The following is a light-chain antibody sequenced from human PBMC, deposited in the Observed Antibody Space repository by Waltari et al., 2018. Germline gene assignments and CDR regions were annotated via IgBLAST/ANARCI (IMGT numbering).Light chain of an antibody. CDR3: QQYSSYLPRT. V-gene: IGKV1-5*01. J-gene: IGKJ1*01. CDR1: QSMSSW. Sequence: DMQMTQSPSTLSASVGDRVTITCRASQSMSSWLAWYQQKPGKAPKLLIYDASSLESGVPSRFSGSGSGTEFTLTISSLQPDDFATYYCQQYSSYLPRTFGQGTKVEI. CDR2: DAS.